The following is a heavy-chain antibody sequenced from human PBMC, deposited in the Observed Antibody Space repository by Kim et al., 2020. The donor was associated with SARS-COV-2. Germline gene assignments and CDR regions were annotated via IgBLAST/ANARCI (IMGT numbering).Heavy chain of an antibody. CDR1: GGSTSDYY. J-gene: IGHJ4*02. V-gene: IGHV4-4*07. CDR3: ASRGAAGHLWRLDY. Sequence: SETLSLTCTVSGGSTSDYYWSWIRQPAGKGLEWIGRVFTGGTTNYSPSLKSRVTMSVDTSKNQFSLKLSSVTAADTAVYYCASRGAAGHLWRLDYWGQGILVTVSS. D-gene: IGHD6-13*01. CDR2: VFTGGTT.